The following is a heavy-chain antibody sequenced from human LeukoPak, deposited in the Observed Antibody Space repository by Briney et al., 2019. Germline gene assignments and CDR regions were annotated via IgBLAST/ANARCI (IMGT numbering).Heavy chain of an antibody. CDR2: IGIAGDT. Sequence: GGSLRLSCAASGFTFSSYDMHWVRQTIGKGLEWVSSIGIAGDTYYPGSVKGRFTISRENAKNSLYLQMNSLRAGDTAVYYCARAPPYSSASWGYYGMDVWGQGTTVTVSS. CDR3: ARAPPYSSASWGYYGMDV. J-gene: IGHJ6*02. D-gene: IGHD6-6*01. V-gene: IGHV3-13*01. CDR1: GFTFSSYD.